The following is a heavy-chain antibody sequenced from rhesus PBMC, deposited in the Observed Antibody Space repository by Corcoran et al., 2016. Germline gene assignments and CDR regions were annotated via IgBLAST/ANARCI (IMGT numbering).Heavy chain of an antibody. J-gene: IGHJ2*01. CDR1: GFTFGDYG. CDR3: TRGAYWYFDI. CDR2: IISASMYI. V-gene: IGHV3-183*01. Sequence: EVQLVESGGGLVQPGGSLRLSCAASGFTFGDYGMHWVRQAPGKGLEWVSSIISASMYIYYADSVKGRFTISRDNAKNALSLQLSSLRAEDTAVYYCTRGAYWYFDIWGPGTPITISS.